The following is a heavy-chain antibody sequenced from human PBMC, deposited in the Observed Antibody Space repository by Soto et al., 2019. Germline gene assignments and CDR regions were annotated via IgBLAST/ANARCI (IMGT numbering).Heavy chain of an antibody. CDR1: GAAIDSHY. CDR2: VFYSGST. V-gene: IGHV4-59*11. CDR3: ARYSMVPVDYFDS. Sequence: SETLSLTCTVSGAAIDSHYWNWIRQPPGKGLEWIGQVFYSGSTNYNPSLKSRVTISINTSTKQFSLKLTSVSAADTAVYYCARYSMVPVDYFDSSGPGTLVTVYS. D-gene: IGHD3-10*01. J-gene: IGHJ4*02.